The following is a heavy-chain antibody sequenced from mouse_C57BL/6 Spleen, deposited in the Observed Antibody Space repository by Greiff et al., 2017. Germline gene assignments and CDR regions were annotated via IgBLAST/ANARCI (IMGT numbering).Heavy chain of an antibody. V-gene: IGHV6-6*01. Sequence: EVKLVESGGGLVQPGGSMKLSCAASGFTFSDAWMDWVRQSPEKGLEWVAEIRNKANNHATYYAESVKGRFTISRDDSKSGVYLQMNSLRAEDTGIYYCTRGYYGSSRYWYFDVWGTGTTVTVSS. CDR3: TRGYYGSSRYWYFDV. CDR1: GFTFSDAW. D-gene: IGHD1-1*01. CDR2: IRNKANNHAT. J-gene: IGHJ1*03.